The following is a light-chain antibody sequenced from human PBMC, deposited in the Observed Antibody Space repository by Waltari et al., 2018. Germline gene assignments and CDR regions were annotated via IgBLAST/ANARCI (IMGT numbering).Light chain of an antibody. Sequence: QSALTQPASLSGSPGQSITISCTGTSRDVGSSNLVSWYQQHPGKAPKLIICEGSKRPSGVSNVFSGSKSGNTASLTISGLQAEDEADYHCCSYAGGSAFVVFGGGTKLTVL. J-gene: IGLJ2*01. CDR2: EGS. CDR1: SRDVGSSNL. V-gene: IGLV2-23*03. CDR3: CSYAGGSAFVV.